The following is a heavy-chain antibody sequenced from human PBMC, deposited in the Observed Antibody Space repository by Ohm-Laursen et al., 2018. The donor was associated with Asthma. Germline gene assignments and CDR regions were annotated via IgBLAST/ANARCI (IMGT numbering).Heavy chain of an antibody. CDR3: ARTKWAGVSSAWFDP. Sequence: STQTLTLTFTLSGFSITTSGVGVGWLRQPPQKALEWLAVIYWDDDRQYRPSLRSRLTITKDTSKNQVVLTMTNMDPVDTGTYFCARTKWAGVSSAWFDPWGQGTLVTVSS. CDR2: IYWDDDR. CDR1: GFSITTSGVG. V-gene: IGHV2-5*02. J-gene: IGHJ5*02. D-gene: IGHD1-26*01.